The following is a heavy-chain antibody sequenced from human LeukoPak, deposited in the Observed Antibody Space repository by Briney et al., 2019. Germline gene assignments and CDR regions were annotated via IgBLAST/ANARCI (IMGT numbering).Heavy chain of an antibody. V-gene: IGHV4-39*07. CDR1: GGSISSSSYY. D-gene: IGHD3-22*01. CDR3: ARNDVVVVKGFDP. J-gene: IGHJ5*02. Sequence: PSETLSLTCTVSGGSISSSSYYWGWIRQPPGKGLEWIGSIYYSGSTYYNPSLKSRVTISVDTSKNQFSLKLSSVTAADTAVYYCARNDVVVVKGFDPWGQGTLVTVSS. CDR2: IYYSGST.